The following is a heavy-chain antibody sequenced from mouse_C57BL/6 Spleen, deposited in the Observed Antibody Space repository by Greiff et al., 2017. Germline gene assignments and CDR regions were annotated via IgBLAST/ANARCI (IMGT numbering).Heavy chain of an antibody. J-gene: IGHJ2*01. V-gene: IGHV3-6*01. CDR1: GYSITSGYY. Sequence: DVKLQESGPGLVKPSQSLSLTCSVTGYSITSGYYWNWIRQFPGNKLEWMGYISYDGSNNYNPSLKNRISITRDTSKNQFFLKLNSVTTEDTATYYCARDRDGAFDYWGQGTTLTVSS. D-gene: IGHD2-3*01. CDR2: ISYDGSN. CDR3: ARDRDGAFDY.